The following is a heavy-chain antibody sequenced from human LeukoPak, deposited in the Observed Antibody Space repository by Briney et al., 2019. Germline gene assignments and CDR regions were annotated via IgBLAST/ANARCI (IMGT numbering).Heavy chain of an antibody. V-gene: IGHV4-30-2*01. CDR3: ARDRGDHGMDV. CDR1: GGSISSGGYS. J-gene: IGHJ6*02. Sequence: SQTLSLTCGVSGGSISSGGYSWRWIRQPPGRGLEWIVYIYHSGSTYYNPSLKSRVTISVDRSKNQFSLKLSSVTAADTAVYYCARDRGDHGMDVWGQGTTVTVSS. D-gene: IGHD3-10*01. CDR2: IYHSGST.